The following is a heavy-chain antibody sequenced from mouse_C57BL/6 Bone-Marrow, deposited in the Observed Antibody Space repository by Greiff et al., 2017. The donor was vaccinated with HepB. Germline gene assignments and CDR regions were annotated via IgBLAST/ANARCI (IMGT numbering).Heavy chain of an antibody. Sequence: VQLQQSGTVLARPGASVKMSCKTSGYTFTSYWMHWVKQRPGQGLEWIGAIYPGNSDTSYNQKFKGKAKLTAVTSASTAYMELSSRTNEDAAVDYCTKGCNYDGDFDVWGTGTTVTVSS. CDR1: GYTFTSYW. V-gene: IGHV1-5*01. J-gene: IGHJ1*03. CDR2: IYPGNSDT. CDR3: TKGCNYDGDFDV. D-gene: IGHD2-1*01.